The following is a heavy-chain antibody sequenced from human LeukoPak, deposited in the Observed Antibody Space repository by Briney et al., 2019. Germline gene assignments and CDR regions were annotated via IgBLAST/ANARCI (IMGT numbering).Heavy chain of an antibody. V-gene: IGHV3-9*01. J-gene: IGHJ4*02. CDR3: TRVTSWRTGFDY. CDR2: ITWNSDDM. Sequence: GGSLRLSCAASGFSFEAYGMYWVRQAPGKGLEWVSGITWNSDDMAYADSVKGRFTISRDNAKNCLYLQMNSLTVEDTALYYCTRVTSWRTGFDYWGQGTLVTVSP. CDR1: GFSFEAYG. D-gene: IGHD1-1*01.